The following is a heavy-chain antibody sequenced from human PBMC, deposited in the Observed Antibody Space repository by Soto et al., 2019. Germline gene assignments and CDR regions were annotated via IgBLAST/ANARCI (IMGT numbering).Heavy chain of an antibody. J-gene: IGHJ4*02. V-gene: IGHV3-30*18. CDR3: AKDWAQGPPAASGY. D-gene: IGHD2-2*01. CDR1: GFTFSSYG. Sequence: GGSLRLSCAASGFTFSSYGMHWVRQAPGKGLEWVAVISYDGSNKYYADSVKGRFTISRDNSKNTLYLQMNSLRAEDTAVYYCAKDWAQGPPAASGYWGQGTLVTVSS. CDR2: ISYDGSNK.